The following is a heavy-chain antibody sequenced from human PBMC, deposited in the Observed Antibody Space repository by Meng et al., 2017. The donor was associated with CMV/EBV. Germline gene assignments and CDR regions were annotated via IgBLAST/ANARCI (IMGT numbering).Heavy chain of an antibody. D-gene: IGHD2-2*01. CDR2: INPNSGGT. J-gene: IGHJ6*02. CDR1: GHTFTGYY. Sequence: ASVKVSCKASGHTFTGYYMHWVRQAPGQGLEWMGWINPNSGGTNYAQKFQGRVTMTRDTSISTAYMELSRLRSDDTAVYYCARILVEPAAIYYGLDVWGQGTTVTVSS. CDR3: ARILVEPAAIYYGLDV. V-gene: IGHV1-2*02.